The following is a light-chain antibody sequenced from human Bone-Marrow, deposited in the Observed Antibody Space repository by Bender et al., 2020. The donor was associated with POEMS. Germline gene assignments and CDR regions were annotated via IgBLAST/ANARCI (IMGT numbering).Light chain of an antibody. V-gene: IGLV2-14*02. Sequence: QSALTQPASVSGSPGQSVTISCTGTSSDVGFFNLVSWYQQYPGNAPKLIIFEITKRPSGVSSRFSGSKSGNTASLTISVLQAGDEADYYCNSYTGNGTVVFGGGTRLTVL. CDR2: EIT. J-gene: IGLJ2*01. CDR3: NSYTGNGTVV. CDR1: SSDVGFFNL.